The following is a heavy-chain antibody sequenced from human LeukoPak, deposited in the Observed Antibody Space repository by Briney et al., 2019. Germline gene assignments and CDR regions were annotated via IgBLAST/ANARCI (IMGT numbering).Heavy chain of an antibody. CDR3: ARDRYYGSGSYFEFDP. CDR2: ISSSGSTI. D-gene: IGHD3-10*01. Sequence: PGRSLRLSCAASGFTFSDYYMSWIRQAPGKGLEWVSYISSSGSTIYYADSVKGRFTISRDNAKNSLYLQMNSLRAEDTAVYYCARDRYYGSGSYFEFDPWGQGTLVTVSS. V-gene: IGHV3-11*01. J-gene: IGHJ5*02. CDR1: GFTFSDYY.